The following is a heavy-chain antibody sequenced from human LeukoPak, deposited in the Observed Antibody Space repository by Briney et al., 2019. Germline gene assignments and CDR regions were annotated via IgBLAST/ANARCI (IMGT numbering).Heavy chain of an antibody. CDR2: LKQDGSEK. D-gene: IGHD6-13*01. J-gene: IGHJ4*02. V-gene: IGHV3-7*01. Sequence: GGSLRLSCAASGFTFTNYWMIWVRQAPGKGLEWVANLKQDGSEKNYVDSVKGRFTISRDNAKNSLYLQMNSLRAEDTAVCYCARVVSAAAPYYFDYWGQGTLVTVSS. CDR3: ARVVSAAAPYYFDY. CDR1: GFTFTNYW.